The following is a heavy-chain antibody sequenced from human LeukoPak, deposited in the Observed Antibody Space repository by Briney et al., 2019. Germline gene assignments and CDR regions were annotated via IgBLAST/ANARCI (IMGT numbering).Heavy chain of an antibody. CDR1: GYSISSGYF. V-gene: IGHV4-38-2*02. J-gene: IGHJ4*02. D-gene: IGHD2/OR15-2a*01. Sequence: SETLSLTCIVSGYSISSGYFWAWIRQPPGKGLEWIGAFYHSGNTYYNPSLKNRATVSVDTSKNQFSLKLSSVTAADTAVYYCARTPHSSNSYFDYWGQGILVTVSS. CDR3: ARTPHSSNSYFDY. CDR2: FYHSGNT.